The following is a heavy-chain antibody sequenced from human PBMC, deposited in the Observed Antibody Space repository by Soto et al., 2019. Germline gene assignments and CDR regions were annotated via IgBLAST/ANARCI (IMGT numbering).Heavy chain of an antibody. D-gene: IGHD6-13*01. CDR1: GFTFSSYA. Sequence: EVQLLESGGGLVQPGGSLRLSCAASGFTFSSYAMSWVRQAPGKGLEWVSAISGSGGSTYYADSVKGRFTISRDNSKNTLYLQMNSLRAEDTAVYYCAKDLFLGAIAAAGDGYWGQGTLVTVSS. CDR2: ISGSGGST. J-gene: IGHJ4*02. V-gene: IGHV3-23*01. CDR3: AKDLFLGAIAAAGDGY.